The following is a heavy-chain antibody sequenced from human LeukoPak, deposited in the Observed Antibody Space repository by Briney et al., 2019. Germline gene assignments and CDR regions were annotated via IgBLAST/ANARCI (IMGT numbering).Heavy chain of an antibody. CDR3: AKGLSGSYYKEGFDY. D-gene: IGHD3-10*01. J-gene: IGHJ4*02. CDR1: GFTFDDYA. V-gene: IGHV3-9*01. CDR2: ISWNSGSI. Sequence: PGGSLRLSCAASGFTFDDYAMHWVRQAPGKGLEWVSGISWNSGSIGYADSVKGRFTISRDNAKNSLYLQMNSLRAEDTALYYCAKGLSGSYYKEGFDYWGQVTLVTVSS.